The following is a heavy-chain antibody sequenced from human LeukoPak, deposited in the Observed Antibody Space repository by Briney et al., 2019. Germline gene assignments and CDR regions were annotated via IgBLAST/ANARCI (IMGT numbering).Heavy chain of an antibody. Sequence: GGSLRLSCAASGFTFSDYYMSWIRQAPGKGLEWVSYISSSGSTIYYADSVKGRFTISRDNAKNSLYLQMNSLRAEDTAVYYCARDHYDILTGYYGGPHDYWGQGTLVTVPS. J-gene: IGHJ4*02. CDR2: ISSSGSTI. CDR3: ARDHYDILTGYYGGPHDY. V-gene: IGHV3-11*01. D-gene: IGHD3-9*01. CDR1: GFTFSDYY.